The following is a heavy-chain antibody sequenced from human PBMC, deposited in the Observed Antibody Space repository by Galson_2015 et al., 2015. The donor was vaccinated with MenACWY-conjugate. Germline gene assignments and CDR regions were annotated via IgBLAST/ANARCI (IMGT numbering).Heavy chain of an antibody. CDR1: GFTFSSIG. CDR2: ISKDARQT. Sequence: SLRLSCAAAGFTFSSIGMHWVRRSPGKGLEWLVLISKDARQTFYADSVEGRFTISRDNSNNTLYLEMNSLRVDDTAVYYCATSNYYDGGGPVCLNWGQGTLVTVSS. CDR3: ATSNYYDGGGPVCLN. J-gene: IGHJ1*01. D-gene: IGHD3-22*01. V-gene: IGHV3-30*03.